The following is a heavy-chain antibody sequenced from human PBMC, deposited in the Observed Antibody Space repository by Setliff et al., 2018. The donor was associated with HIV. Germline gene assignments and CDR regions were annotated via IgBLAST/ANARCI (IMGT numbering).Heavy chain of an antibody. J-gene: IGHJ6*02. CDR1: GFTFSSYS. CDR2: ISSSSSTI. D-gene: IGHD3-10*01. Sequence: TGGSLRLSCAASGFTFSSYSMNWVRQAPGKGLEWASYISSSSSTIYYADSVKGRFTISRDNAKNSLCLQMNSLRDEDTAVYFCARPTNIDTLYYGSQSFYMYYYGMDVWGQGTTVTVSS. CDR3: ARPTNIDTLYYGSQSFYMYYYGMDV. V-gene: IGHV3-48*02.